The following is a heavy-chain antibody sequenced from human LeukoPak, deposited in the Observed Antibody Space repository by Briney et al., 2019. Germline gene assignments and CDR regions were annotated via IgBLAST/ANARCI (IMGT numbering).Heavy chain of an antibody. V-gene: IGHV4-39*01. CDR3: ARRVERQYYFDY. CDR1: GGSISSSSYY. J-gene: IGHJ4*02. D-gene: IGHD2-15*01. CDR2: IYYSGST. Sequence: SETLSLTCTVSGGSISSSSYYWDWIRQPPGTGLEWIGSIYYSGSTYYNPSLKSRVTISVDTSENQFSLKLSSVTAADTAVYYCARRVERQYYFDYWGQGTLVTVSS.